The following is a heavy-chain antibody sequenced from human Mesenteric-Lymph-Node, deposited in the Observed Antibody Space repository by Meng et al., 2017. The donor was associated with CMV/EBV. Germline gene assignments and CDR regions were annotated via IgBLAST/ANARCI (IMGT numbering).Heavy chain of an antibody. CDR2: INHSGST. CDR1: GGSFSGYY. CDR3: ATTYQLLLLYFQH. V-gene: IGHV4-34*01. D-gene: IGHD2-2*01. J-gene: IGHJ1*01. Sequence: GSLRLSCAVYGGSFSGYYWSWIRQPPGKGLEWIGEINHSGSTNYNPSLKSRVTISVDTSKNQFSLKLSSVTAADTAVYYCATTYQLLLLYFQHWGQGTLVTVSS.